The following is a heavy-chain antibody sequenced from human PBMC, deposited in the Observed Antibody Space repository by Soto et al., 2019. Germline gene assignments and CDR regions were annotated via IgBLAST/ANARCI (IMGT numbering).Heavy chain of an antibody. Sequence: QVQLVESGGGVVQPGRSLRLSCAASGFTFSDYAMHWVRQAPGKGLEWVAVISYDGSNKYYADSVKGRFTISRDNSKNTLYLQMNSLLTDDTAVYYCAKVPHIVVVTAIDYWGQGTLVAVSS. D-gene: IGHD2-21*02. CDR2: ISYDGSNK. V-gene: IGHV3-30*18. J-gene: IGHJ4*02. CDR3: AKVPHIVVVTAIDY. CDR1: GFTFSDYA.